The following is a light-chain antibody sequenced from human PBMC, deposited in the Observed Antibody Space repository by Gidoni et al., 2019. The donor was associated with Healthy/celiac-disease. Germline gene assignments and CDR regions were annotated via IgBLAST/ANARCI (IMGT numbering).Light chain of an antibody. V-gene: IGLV2-14*03. J-gene: IGLJ2*01. CDR2: DVR. CDR3: SSYTSSSTVV. Sequence: QSALTQPASVSGSPGHSITISCTGTSSDVGGYNYVSWYQQHPGKAPKLMIYDVRNRPSGVSNRFSGSKSGNTASLTISGLQAEDEADYYCSSYTSSSTVVFGGGTKLTVL. CDR1: SSDVGGYNY.